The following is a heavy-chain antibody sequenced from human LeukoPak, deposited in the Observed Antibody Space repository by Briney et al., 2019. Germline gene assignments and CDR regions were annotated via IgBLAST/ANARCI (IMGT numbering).Heavy chain of an antibody. CDR3: ARDTRSPSDSYFDY. V-gene: IGHV3-53*01. CDR2: IYSGGST. J-gene: IGHJ4*02. D-gene: IGHD2-2*01. CDR1: GFTASSNY. Sequence: GSLRLSCAASGFTASSNYMSWVRQAPGKGLEWVSVIYSGGSTYYADSVKGRFTISRDNSKNTLYLQMNSLRAEDTAVYYCARDTRSPSDSYFDYWGQGALVTVSS.